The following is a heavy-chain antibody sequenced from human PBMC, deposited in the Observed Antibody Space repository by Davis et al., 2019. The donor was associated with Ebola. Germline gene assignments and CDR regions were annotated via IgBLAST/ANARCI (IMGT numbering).Heavy chain of an antibody. CDR1: GYPFTAYG. CDR3: ARDRRLLTGYYRSSLFDY. V-gene: IGHV1-18*01. Sequence: AASVKVSCKTSGYPFTAYGISWVRQAPGQGLEWMGWISADNGNTKYAQSFQGRVTVTTDTSASTAYMELSSLRSEDTAVYYCARDRRLLTGYYRSSLFDYWGQGTLVTVSS. CDR2: ISADNGNT. J-gene: IGHJ4*02. D-gene: IGHD3-9*01.